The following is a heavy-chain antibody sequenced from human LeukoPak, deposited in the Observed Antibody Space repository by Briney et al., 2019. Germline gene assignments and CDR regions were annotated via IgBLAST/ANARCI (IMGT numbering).Heavy chain of an antibody. J-gene: IGHJ2*01. CDR3: AKDWTGTKPFDL. Sequence: GSLRLSCVASGITTRSYVKNWVRPTPGKVVEWVSSISGSGGRTYYADSVKGRFTISRDNSKNTLYLQMDSLRAEDTAVYYCAKDWTGTKPFDLWGRGTLVTVSS. CDR1: GITTRSYV. D-gene: IGHD3/OR15-3a*01. V-gene: IGHV3-23*01. CDR2: ISGSGGRT.